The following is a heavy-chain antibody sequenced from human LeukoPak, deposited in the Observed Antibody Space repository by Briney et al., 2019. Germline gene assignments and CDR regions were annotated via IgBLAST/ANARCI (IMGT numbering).Heavy chain of an antibody. CDR2: IYYSGST. D-gene: IGHD4-17*01. Sequence: SETLSLTCAVYGGSFSGYYWSWIRQPPGKGLEWIGYIYYSGSTNYNPSLKSRVTISVDTSKNQFSLKLSSVTAADTAVYYCARQTPYYGDYARYFDLWGRGTLVTVSS. CDR3: ARQTPYYGDYARYFDL. J-gene: IGHJ2*01. V-gene: IGHV4-59*01. CDR1: GGSFSGYY.